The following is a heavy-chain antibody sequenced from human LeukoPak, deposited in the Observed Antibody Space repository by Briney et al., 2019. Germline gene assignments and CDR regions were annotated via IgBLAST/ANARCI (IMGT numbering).Heavy chain of an antibody. CDR2: IYYSGST. CDR3: ARGDFYYMDV. CDR1: GGSISSSSYY. V-gene: IGHV4-61*01. Sequence: PSETLSLTCTVSGGSISSSSYYWSWIRQPPGKGLEWIGYIYYSGSTNYNPSLKSRVTISVDTSKNQFSLKLSSVTAADTAVYYCARGDFYYMDVWGKGTTVTVSS. J-gene: IGHJ6*03.